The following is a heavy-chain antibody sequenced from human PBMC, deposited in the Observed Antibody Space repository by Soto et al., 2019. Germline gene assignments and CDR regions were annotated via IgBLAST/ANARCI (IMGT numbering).Heavy chain of an antibody. CDR3: AKDSNYYGSGSKLDY. D-gene: IGHD3-10*01. CDR2: ISWNSGSI. V-gene: IGHV3-9*01. Sequence: EVQLVESGGGLVQPGRSLRLSCAASGFTFDDYAMHWVRQAPGKGLEWVSGISWNSGSIGYADSVKGRFTISRDNTKNSLYLQMNSLRAEDTALYYCAKDSNYYGSGSKLDYWGQGTLVTVSS. J-gene: IGHJ4*02. CDR1: GFTFDDYA.